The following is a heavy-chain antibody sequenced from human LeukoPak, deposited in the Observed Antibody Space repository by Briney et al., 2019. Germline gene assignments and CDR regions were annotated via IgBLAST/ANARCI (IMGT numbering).Heavy chain of an antibody. CDR1: GFIFSSYN. Sequence: GGSLRLSCAASGFIFSSYNMNWVRQAPGKGLEWVSSISSSSSYIYYADSVKGRFTISRDNAKNSLYLQMNSLRAEDTAVYYCARDGEMATFYFDYWGQGTLVTVSS. CDR2: ISSSSSYI. D-gene: IGHD5-24*01. CDR3: ARDGEMATFYFDY. J-gene: IGHJ4*02. V-gene: IGHV3-21*01.